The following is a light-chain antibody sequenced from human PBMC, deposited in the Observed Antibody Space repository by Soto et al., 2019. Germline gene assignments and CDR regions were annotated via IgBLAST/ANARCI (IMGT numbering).Light chain of an antibody. CDR3: QQYSSSPGLT. J-gene: IGKJ4*01. CDR1: QSVSSNY. Sequence: EIVLTQSPGTLSLSPGERATLSCRASQSVSSNYSGWYQQKPGQAPRLLSYGASIRATGIPDRFSGSGSAKEFPLTIRRLEPEDFAVYYCQQYSSSPGLTFGGGTKVEIK. CDR2: GAS. V-gene: IGKV3-20*01.